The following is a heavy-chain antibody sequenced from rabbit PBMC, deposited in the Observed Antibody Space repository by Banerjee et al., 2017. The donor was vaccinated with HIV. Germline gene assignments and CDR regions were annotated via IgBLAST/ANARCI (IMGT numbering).Heavy chain of an antibody. CDR1: GFTLSNYW. J-gene: IGHJ4*01. V-gene: IGHV1S45*01. CDR2: IAPSSDIT. Sequence: QEQLVESGGGLVQPGASLTLTCTASGFTLSNYWMCWVRQAPGKGLEWIGCIAPSSDITYYATWAKGRFTISKTSSTTVTLQMTSLTAADTATYFCARDLAGVIGWNFSLWGPGTLVTVS. D-gene: IGHD4-1*01. CDR3: ARDLAGVIGWNFSL.